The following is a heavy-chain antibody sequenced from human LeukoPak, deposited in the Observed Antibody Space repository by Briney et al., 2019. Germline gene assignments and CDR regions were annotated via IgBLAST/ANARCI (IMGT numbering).Heavy chain of an antibody. J-gene: IGHJ4*02. V-gene: IGHV3-9*03. CDR1: GFTFDDYA. D-gene: IGHD3-10*01. CDR3: AKDKGYGSGSYNYFDY. Sequence: GGSLRLSCAASGFTFDDYAMHWVRQATGKGLEWVSGISWNSGSIGYADSVKGRFTISRDNAKNSLYLQMNSLRAEDMALYYCAKDKGYGSGSYNYFDYWGQGTLVTVSS. CDR2: ISWNSGSI.